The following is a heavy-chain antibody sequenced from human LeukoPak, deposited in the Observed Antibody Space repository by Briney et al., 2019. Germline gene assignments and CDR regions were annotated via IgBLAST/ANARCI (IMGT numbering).Heavy chain of an antibody. CDR2: ISGSGGST. Sequence: GGSLRLSCAASGFTFSSYAMSWIRQAPGKGLEWVSAISGSGGSTYYADSVKGRFTISRDNSKNTLYLQMNSLRAEDTAVYYCAKEALSELNDYGDYGQFDYWGQGTLVIVSS. CDR3: AKEALSELNDYGDYGQFDY. J-gene: IGHJ4*02. CDR1: GFTFSSYA. D-gene: IGHD4-17*01. V-gene: IGHV3-23*01.